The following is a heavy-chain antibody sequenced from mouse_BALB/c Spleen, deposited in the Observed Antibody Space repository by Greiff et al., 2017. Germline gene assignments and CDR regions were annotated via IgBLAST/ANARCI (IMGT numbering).Heavy chain of an antibody. CDR3: ARSVTTVVATGAMDY. CDR1: GFTFSSFG. Sequence: EVQLVESGGGLVQPGGSRKLSCAASGFTFSSFGMHWVRQAPEKGLEWVAYISSGSSTIYYADTVKGRFTISRDNPKNTLFLQMTSLRSEDTAMYYCARSVTTVVATGAMDYWGQGTSVTVSS. V-gene: IGHV5-17*02. J-gene: IGHJ4*01. CDR2: ISSGSSTI. D-gene: IGHD1-1*01.